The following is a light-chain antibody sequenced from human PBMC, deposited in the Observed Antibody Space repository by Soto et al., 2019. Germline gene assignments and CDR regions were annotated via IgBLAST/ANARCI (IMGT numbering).Light chain of an antibody. Sequence: QSALTQPPSASGSPGQSVTISCTGTSSDVGGYDYVSWYQQHPGKAPKLMIYDVTKRPSWVPDRFSGSKSANTASLTVSGLQAEDEADYYCSSYAGTHIVFGTGTKATVL. CDR3: SSYAGTHIV. V-gene: IGLV2-8*01. J-gene: IGLJ1*01. CDR1: SSDVGGYDY. CDR2: DVT.